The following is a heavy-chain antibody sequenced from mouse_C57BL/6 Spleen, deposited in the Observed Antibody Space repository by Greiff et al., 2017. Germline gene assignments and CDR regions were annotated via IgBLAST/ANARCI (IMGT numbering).Heavy chain of an antibody. V-gene: IGHV1-39*01. CDR2: INPNYGTT. Sequence: VQLKQSGPELVKPGASVKISCKASGYSFTDYNMNWVKQSNGKSLEWIGVINPNYGTTSYNQKFKGKATLTVDQSSSTAYMQLNSLTSEDSAVYYCARWGDYERSLPMDYWGQGTSVTVSS. D-gene: IGHD2-4*01. CDR1: GYSFTDYN. J-gene: IGHJ4*01. CDR3: ARWGDYERSLPMDY.